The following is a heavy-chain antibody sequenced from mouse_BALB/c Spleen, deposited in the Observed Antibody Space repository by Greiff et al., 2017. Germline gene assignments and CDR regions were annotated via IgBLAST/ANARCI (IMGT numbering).Heavy chain of an antibody. CDR3: AREGAPGSYWYFDV. CDR1: GFTFSSYG. V-gene: IGHV5-6*02. D-gene: IGHD4-1*01. J-gene: IGHJ1*01. Sequence: EVKLVESGGDLVKPGGSLKLSCAASGFTFSSYGMSWVRQTPDKRLEWVATISSGGSYTYYPDSVKGRFTISRDNAKNTLYLQMSSLKSEDTAMYYCAREGAPGSYWYFDVWGAGTTVTVSS. CDR2: ISSGGSYT.